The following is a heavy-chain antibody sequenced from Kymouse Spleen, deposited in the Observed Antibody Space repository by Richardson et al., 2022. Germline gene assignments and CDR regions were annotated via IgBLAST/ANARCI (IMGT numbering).Heavy chain of an antibody. CDR3: ARVYYYGSGSPDY. J-gene: IGHJ4*02. CDR1: GFTFSSYG. CDR2: IWYDGSNK. D-gene: IGHD3-10*01. V-gene: IGHV3-33*01. Sequence: QVQLVESGGGVVQPGRSLRLSCAASGFTFSSYGMHWVRQAPGKGLEWVAVIWYDGSNKYYADSVKGRFTISRDNSKNTLYLQMNSLRAEDTAVYYCARVYYYGSGSPDYWGQGTLVTVSS.